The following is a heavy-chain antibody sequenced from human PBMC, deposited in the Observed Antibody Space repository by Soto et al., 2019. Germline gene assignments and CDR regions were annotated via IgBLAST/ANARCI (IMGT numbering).Heavy chain of an antibody. CDR2: IYYSGST. J-gene: IGHJ4*02. D-gene: IGHD4-17*01. V-gene: IGHV4-31*03. Sequence: PSETLSLTCTVSGGSISSGGYYWSWIRQHPGKGLEWIGYIYYSGSTYYNPSLKSRVTISVDTSKNQFSLKLSSVTAADTAVYYCARNLVTTWYFDYWGQGTLVTVSS. CDR3: ARNLVTTWYFDY. CDR1: GGSISSGGYY.